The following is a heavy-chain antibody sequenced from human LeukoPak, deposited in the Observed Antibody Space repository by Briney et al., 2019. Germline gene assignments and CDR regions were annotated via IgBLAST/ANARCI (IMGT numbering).Heavy chain of an antibody. CDR2: INHSGSI. V-gene: IGHV4-34*01. Sequence: SETLSLTCAVYGGSFSGYYWSWIRQPPGKGLEWIGEINHSGSINYNPSLKSRVTTSVDTSKNQFSLKLSSVTAADTAVYYCARADHAFDIWGQGTVVTVSS. J-gene: IGHJ3*02. CDR1: GGSFSGYY. CDR3: ARADHAFDI.